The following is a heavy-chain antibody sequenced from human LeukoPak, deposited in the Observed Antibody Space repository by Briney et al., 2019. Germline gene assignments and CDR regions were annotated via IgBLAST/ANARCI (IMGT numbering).Heavy chain of an antibody. CDR1: GFTFSSYS. Sequence: PGGSLRLSCAASGFTFSSYSMNWVRQAPGKGLEWVSYINSGSSIIYYADSVKGRFTISRDNAKNSLYLQMNSLRAEDTAMYYCARELAVPATGYWGQGTLVTVSS. CDR2: INSGSSII. J-gene: IGHJ4*02. D-gene: IGHD2-15*01. V-gene: IGHV3-48*01. CDR3: ARELAVPATGY.